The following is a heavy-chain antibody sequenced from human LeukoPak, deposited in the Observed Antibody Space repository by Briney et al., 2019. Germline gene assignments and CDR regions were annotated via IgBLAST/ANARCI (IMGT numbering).Heavy chain of an antibody. V-gene: IGHV3-7*01. J-gene: IGHJ5*02. D-gene: IGHD2/OR15-2a*01. CDR3: APYFPDRGS. CDR1: GFTFNTFW. CDR2: INRDASEK. Sequence: GGSLRLSCAASGFTFNTFWMTWVRQAPGKGLEWVANINRDASEKNYVDSVKGRFTISRDNAKNSLYLQMNNLRAEDTADYYCAPYFPDRGSWGQGTLVTVSS.